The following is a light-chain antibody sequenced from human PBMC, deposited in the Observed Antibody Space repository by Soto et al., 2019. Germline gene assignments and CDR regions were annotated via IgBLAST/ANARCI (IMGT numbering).Light chain of an antibody. CDR3: SSFTSSATLV. CDR2: EVS. J-gene: IGLJ1*01. Sequence: QSALTQPASVSGSPGQSITISCTGTSSDVGGYNYVSWYQQYPGKAPKLMISEVSKRPSGVSNRFSGSKSGNTASLTISGLQAEDVADYYCSSFTSSATLVFGTGTQLTVL. CDR1: SSDVGGYNY. V-gene: IGLV2-14*01.